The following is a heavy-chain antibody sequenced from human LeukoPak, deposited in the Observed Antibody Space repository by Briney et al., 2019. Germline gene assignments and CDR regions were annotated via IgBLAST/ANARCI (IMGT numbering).Heavy chain of an antibody. CDR3: ARGGNSNLNWFDP. Sequence: GESLKISCKGSGYSFTTYWIGCVRQMPGKGLEWIGIIYPSDSDTRYRPSLQGQVTISADKSISTAYLQWSSLKASDTAMYYCARGGNSNLNWFDPWGQGTLVTVSS. J-gene: IGHJ5*02. D-gene: IGHD4-23*01. CDR1: GYSFTTYW. V-gene: IGHV5-51*01. CDR2: IYPSDSDT.